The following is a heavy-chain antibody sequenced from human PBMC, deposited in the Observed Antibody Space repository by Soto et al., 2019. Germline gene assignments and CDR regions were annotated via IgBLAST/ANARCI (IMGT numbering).Heavy chain of an antibody. D-gene: IGHD5-12*01. V-gene: IGHV4-59*01. CDR1: GGSISSYY. CDR3: ARDSGYDYFDY. CDR2: IYYSGST. Sequence: SETLSLTCTVSGGSISSYYWSWIRQPPGKGLEWIGYIYYSGSTNYNPSLKSRVTISVDTSKNQFSLKLSSVTAADTAVYYCARDSGYDYFDYWGQGTLVTVSS. J-gene: IGHJ4*02.